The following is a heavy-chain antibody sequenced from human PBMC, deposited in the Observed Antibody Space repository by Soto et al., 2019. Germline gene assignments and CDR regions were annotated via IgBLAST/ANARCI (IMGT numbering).Heavy chain of an antibody. CDR3: AKDGATQGARLTGYYYGMDV. V-gene: IGHV3-30*18. Sequence: GGSLRLSCAASGFTFSSYGMHWVRQAPGKGLEWVAVISYDGSNKYYADSVKGRFTISRDNSKNTLYLQMNSLRAEDTAVYYCAKDGATQGARLTGYYYGMDVWGQGTTVTVSS. D-gene: IGHD1-26*01. CDR2: ISYDGSNK. CDR1: GFTFSSYG. J-gene: IGHJ6*02.